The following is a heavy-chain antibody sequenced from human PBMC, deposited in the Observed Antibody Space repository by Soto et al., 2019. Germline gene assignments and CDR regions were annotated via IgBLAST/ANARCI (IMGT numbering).Heavy chain of an antibody. CDR3: ARDKYCSGGSCRKNWFDP. Sequence: ETLSLTCTVSGGSISSSYWSWIRQPPGKGLEWLAYIYDDGSANYNPSLKSRATISLDMSKNQFSLKLTSVTAADTAVYYCARDKYCSGGSCRKNWFDPWGQGTLVTVSS. J-gene: IGHJ5*02. D-gene: IGHD2-15*01. CDR2: IYDDGSA. V-gene: IGHV4-59*01. CDR1: GGSISSSY.